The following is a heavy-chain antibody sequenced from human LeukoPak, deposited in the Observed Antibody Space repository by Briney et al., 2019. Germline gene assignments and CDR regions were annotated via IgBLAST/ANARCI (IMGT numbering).Heavy chain of an antibody. V-gene: IGHV1-46*01. D-gene: IGHD3-10*01. Sequence: ASVKVSCKASGYTFTGYYMNWVRQAPGQGLEWMGIINPSDGNTTYAQKFQGRITMTSDTSTSTVYMELSSLRSEDTAVYYCGRRRGGGYIPYWGQGTLVTVSS. J-gene: IGHJ4*02. CDR2: INPSDGNT. CDR1: GYTFTGYY. CDR3: GRRRGGGYIPY.